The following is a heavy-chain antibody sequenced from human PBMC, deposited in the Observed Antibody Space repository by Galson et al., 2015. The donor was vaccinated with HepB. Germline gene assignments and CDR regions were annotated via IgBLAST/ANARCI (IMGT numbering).Heavy chain of an antibody. CDR3: ARTIYSGYDWSHDAFDI. V-gene: IGHV4-30-4*07. Sequence: TLSLTCAVSGGSISSGGYSWSWIRQPPGKGLEWIGYIYYSGSTYYNPSLKSRVTISVDTSKNQFSLKLSSVTAADTAVYYCARTIYSGYDWSHDAFDIWGQGTMVTVSS. J-gene: IGHJ3*02. CDR2: IYYSGST. D-gene: IGHD5-12*01. CDR1: GGSISSGGYS.